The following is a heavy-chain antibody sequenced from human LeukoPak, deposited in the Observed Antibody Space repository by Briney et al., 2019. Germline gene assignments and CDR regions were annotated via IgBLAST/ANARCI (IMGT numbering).Heavy chain of an antibody. CDR1: GFSFSSYG. D-gene: IGHD2-2*01. CDR2: IWYDGSNK. Sequence: GGSLRLSCAASGFSFSSYGMHWVRQAPGKGLEWVAVIWYDGSNKYHADSVKGRFTISRDNSKNTPYLQMNSLRAEDTAVYYCARLGYCSSSSCYGGHGMDVWGQGTTVSVSS. J-gene: IGHJ6*02. V-gene: IGHV3-33*01. CDR3: ARLGYCSSSSCYGGHGMDV.